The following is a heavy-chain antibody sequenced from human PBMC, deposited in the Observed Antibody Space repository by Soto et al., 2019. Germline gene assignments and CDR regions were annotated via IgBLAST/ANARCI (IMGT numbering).Heavy chain of an antibody. Sequence: TGGSLRLSCAASGFSFTRHAMSWVRQAPGRGLEWVSAINDNGASTWYADSVKGRFTISRDNSKNTLYLQMNSLRADDTAFYYCAKGSASSRPYYFDSWGQGTLVTVSS. V-gene: IGHV3-23*01. D-gene: IGHD6-6*01. CDR3: AKGSASSRPYYFDS. CDR1: GFSFTRHA. J-gene: IGHJ4*02. CDR2: INDNGAST.